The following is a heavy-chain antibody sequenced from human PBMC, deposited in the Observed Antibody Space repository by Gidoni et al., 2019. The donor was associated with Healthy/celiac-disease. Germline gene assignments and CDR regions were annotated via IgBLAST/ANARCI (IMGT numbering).Heavy chain of an antibody. D-gene: IGHD1-1*01. Sequence: EVQLLESGGGLVQPGGSLRLSCAASGFTFSSYAMSWVRQAPGKGLGWVSAISGSGGSTYYADSVKGRFTISRDNSKNTLYLQMNSLRAEDTAVYYCAKQPERAITVAGGSFDYWGQGTLVTVSS. V-gene: IGHV3-23*01. CDR1: GFTFSSYA. J-gene: IGHJ4*02. CDR3: AKQPERAITVAGGSFDY. CDR2: ISGSGGST.